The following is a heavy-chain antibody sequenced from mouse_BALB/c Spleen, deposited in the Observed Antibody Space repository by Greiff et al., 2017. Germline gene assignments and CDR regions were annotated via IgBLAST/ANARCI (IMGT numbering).Heavy chain of an antibody. CDR2: IYPGSGST. CDR3: TRFGGYSDYAMDY. J-gene: IGHJ4*01. Sequence: LQQPGSELVRPGASVKLSCKASGYTFTSYWMHWVKQRPGQGLEWIGNIYPGSGSTNYDEKFKSKATLTVDTSSSTAYMQLSSLTSEDSAVYYCTRFGGYSDYAMDYWGQGTSVTVSS. V-gene: IGHV1S22*01. CDR1: GYTFTSYW. D-gene: IGHD2-3*01.